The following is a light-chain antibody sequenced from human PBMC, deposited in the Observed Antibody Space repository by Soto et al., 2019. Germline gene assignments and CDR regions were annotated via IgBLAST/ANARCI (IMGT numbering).Light chain of an antibody. J-gene: IGKJ4*01. Sequence: EIVMTQSPATLSVSPGERATLSCMSSQSASTSVAWYQQKPGQAPRLLIYGASTRATGVPVRFSGSGSGTEFTLTFSSLQSEDFAVYYCQQYTIWPPLTFGGGTKVEIK. CDR3: QQYTIWPPLT. CDR1: QSASTS. CDR2: GAS. V-gene: IGKV3-15*01.